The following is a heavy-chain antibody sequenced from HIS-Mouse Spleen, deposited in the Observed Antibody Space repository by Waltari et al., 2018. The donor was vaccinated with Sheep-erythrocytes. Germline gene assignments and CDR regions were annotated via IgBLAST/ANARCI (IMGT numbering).Heavy chain of an antibody. D-gene: IGHD6-19*01. CDR1: GGTFSSYA. V-gene: IGHV1-69*01. CDR2: TIPIFGTA. CDR3: ARDTSSDSSGWHDAFDI. Sequence: QVQLVQSGAEVKKPGSSVKVSCKASGGTFSSYAISWVRQAPGQGLEWMGGTIPIFGTANYAQKFQGRVTITADESTSTAYMELSSLRSEDTAVYYCARDTSSDSSGWHDAFDIWGQGTMVTVSS. J-gene: IGHJ3*02.